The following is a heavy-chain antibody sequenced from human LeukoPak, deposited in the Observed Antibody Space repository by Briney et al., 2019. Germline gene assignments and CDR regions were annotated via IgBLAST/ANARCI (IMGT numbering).Heavy chain of an antibody. CDR1: GFTFGDHA. V-gene: IGHV3-49*04. Sequence: PAGSLRLSCTASGFTFGDHAMSWVRQAPGKGLEWVAFISSKNYRGTAEYAASVRARFAISRDDSKSINYLQRKSLKTEDTAVYFCARGPLVLWLYYSMDVWGQGTTVTVSS. D-gene: IGHD3-10*01. CDR3: ARGPLVLWLYYSMDV. J-gene: IGHJ6*02. CDR2: ISSKNYRGTA.